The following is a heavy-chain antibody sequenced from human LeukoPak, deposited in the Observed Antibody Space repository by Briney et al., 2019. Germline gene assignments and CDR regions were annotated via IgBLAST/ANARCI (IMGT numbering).Heavy chain of an antibody. V-gene: IGHV1-8*01. Sequence: GASVKVSCKASGYTFTSYDINWVRQATGQGLEWKGWMNTNSGNTGYAQTFQGRVTITRNTSISTAYMELSSLRSEDTAVYYCARVRSSRRVRGVMYNWFDPWGQGTLVTVSS. D-gene: IGHD3-10*01. CDR2: MNTNSGNT. CDR1: GYTFTSYD. J-gene: IGHJ5*02. CDR3: ARVRSSRRVRGVMYNWFDP.